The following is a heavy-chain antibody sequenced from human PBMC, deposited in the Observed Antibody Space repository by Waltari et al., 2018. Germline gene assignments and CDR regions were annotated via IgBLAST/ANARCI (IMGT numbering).Heavy chain of an antibody. CDR1: GFPFRHYW. D-gene: IGHD7-27*01. Sequence: EVQLVESGGGLVQPGGSLRLPCQASGFPFRHYWMAWVGQAPGKGLVWVSRMNSDGSTTNYADSVRGRFTISRDNAKNTLHLQMNSLRAEDTAEYYCARDPNRKFDYWGQGTLVTVSS. J-gene: IGHJ4*02. V-gene: IGHV3-74*01. CDR3: ARDPNRKFDY. CDR2: MNSDGSTT.